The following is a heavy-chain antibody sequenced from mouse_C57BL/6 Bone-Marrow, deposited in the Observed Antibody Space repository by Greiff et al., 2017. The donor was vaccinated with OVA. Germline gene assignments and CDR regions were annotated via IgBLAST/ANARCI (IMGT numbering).Heavy chain of an antibody. J-gene: IGHJ4*01. V-gene: IGHV1-63*01. CDR3: ARVGSSPPYAMDY. D-gene: IGHD1-1*01. Sequence: VKLQQSGAELVRPGTSVKMSCKASGYTFTNYWIGWAKQRPGHGLEWIGDIYPGGGYTNYNEKFKGKATLTADKSSSTAYMQFSSLTSEDSAIYYCARVGSSPPYAMDYWGQGTSVTVSS. CDR2: IYPGGGYT. CDR1: GYTFTNYW.